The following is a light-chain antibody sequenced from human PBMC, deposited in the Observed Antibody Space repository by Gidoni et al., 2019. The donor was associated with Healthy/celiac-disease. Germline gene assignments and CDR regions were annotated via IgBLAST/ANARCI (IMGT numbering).Light chain of an antibody. Sequence: EIVLTQSPATLSLSPGERATLSCRASQSVSSYLAWYQQKPGQAPRLLIYDASNSATGIPARFSGSESGTDFTLTISSLEPEDFAVYYRQQRSNWQTFGPGTKVDIK. CDR1: QSVSSY. CDR3: QQRSNWQT. CDR2: DAS. V-gene: IGKV3-11*01. J-gene: IGKJ3*01.